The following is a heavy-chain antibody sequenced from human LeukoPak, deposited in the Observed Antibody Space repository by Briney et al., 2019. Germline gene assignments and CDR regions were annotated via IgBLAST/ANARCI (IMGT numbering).Heavy chain of an antibody. D-gene: IGHD6-19*01. Sequence: SETLSLTCTVSGGSISSSSYYWGCIRQPPGKGLEWIGSIYYSGSTYYNPSLKSRVTISVDTSKNQFSLKLSSVTAADTAVYYCARCRLFASVAGTWFDPWGQGTLVTVSS. J-gene: IGHJ5*02. CDR2: IYYSGST. CDR1: GGSISSSSYY. CDR3: ARCRLFASVAGTWFDP. V-gene: IGHV4-39*01.